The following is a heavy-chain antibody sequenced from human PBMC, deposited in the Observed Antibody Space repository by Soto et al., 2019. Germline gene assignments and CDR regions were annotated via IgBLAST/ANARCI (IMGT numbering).Heavy chain of an antibody. J-gene: IGHJ4*02. Sequence: QLQLVQSGAEVQKPGSSVKVSCKASGGAFGSYAINWVRQAPGQGLEWMGGIIPMFDTTDYAQRFQGRVTVTADESTSTVYLELTRLKSEDTAMYYCTRHRGYSSGYWGQDFWGQGTLVTVSS. CDR1: GGAFGSYA. CDR2: IIPMFDTT. CDR3: TRHRGYSSGYWGQDF. V-gene: IGHV1-69*01. D-gene: IGHD5-12*01.